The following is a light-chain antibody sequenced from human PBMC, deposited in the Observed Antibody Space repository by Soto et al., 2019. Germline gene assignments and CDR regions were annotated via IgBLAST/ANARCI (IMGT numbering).Light chain of an antibody. CDR2: KVS. CDR3: SSYSISTAYL. CDR1: RSDVGGYDY. V-gene: IGLV2-14*01. Sequence: QAALTQPASVSWSPGQLITISCTGTRSDVGGYDYVSWYQLHPVKAPKLRFFKVSNRPSGDSYRFSGSKSGNTASLTISGLQAEDEADYFCSSYSISTAYLLGTWTTATVL. J-gene: IGLJ1*01.